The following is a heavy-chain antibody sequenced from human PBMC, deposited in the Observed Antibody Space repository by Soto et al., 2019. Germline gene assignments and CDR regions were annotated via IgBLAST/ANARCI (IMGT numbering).Heavy chain of an antibody. J-gene: IGHJ4*02. CDR2: TLTTGVT. CDR3: ARDRVGDGAYDLDY. CDR1: GLGGDK. D-gene: IGHD3-10*01. Sequence: EVQLVESGGGLIQPGESLTVSCAASGLGGDKLSWVRQAPGKGLEWVALTLTTGVTKYADSVKGRFTVSRDTSKTTHYLHMNSLRVEDTAVYYCARDRVGDGAYDLDYWGQGTLVTVSS. V-gene: IGHV3-53*01.